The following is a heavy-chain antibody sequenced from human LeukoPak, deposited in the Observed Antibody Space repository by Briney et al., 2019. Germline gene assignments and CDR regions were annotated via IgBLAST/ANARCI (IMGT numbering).Heavy chain of an antibody. CDR3: AKEGPRGLAFDI. CDR1: GFTFSSHA. CDR2: ISGSGDST. V-gene: IGHV3-23*01. Sequence: PGGSLRLSCAASGFTFSSHAMSWVRQPPGKGLEWVSGISGSGDSTYYADSVKGQFAISRDNSKNTLYLQMNSLRAEDTAVYYCAKEGPRGLAFDIWGQGTMVTVSS. J-gene: IGHJ3*02.